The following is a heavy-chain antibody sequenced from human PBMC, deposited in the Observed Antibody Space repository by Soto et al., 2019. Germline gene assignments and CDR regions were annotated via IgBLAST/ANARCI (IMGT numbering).Heavy chain of an antibody. CDR1: GYSFTSYW. CDR2: IDPSDSYT. D-gene: IGHD6-6*01. V-gene: IGHV5-10-1*01. Sequence: PGESLKISCKGSGYSFTSYWISWVRQMPGKGLEWMGRIDPSDSYTNYSPSFQGHVTISADKSISTAYLQWSSLKASDTAMYYCARQEQLVVDYYYYGMDVWGQGTTVTVS. J-gene: IGHJ6*02. CDR3: ARQEQLVVDYYYYGMDV.